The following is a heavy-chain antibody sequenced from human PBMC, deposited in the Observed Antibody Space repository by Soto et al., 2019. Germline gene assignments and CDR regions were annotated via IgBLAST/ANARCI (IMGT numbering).Heavy chain of an antibody. CDR1: GGSISSGGYS. J-gene: IGHJ4*02. Sequence: TLSLTCAVSGGSISSGGYSWSWIRQPPGKGLEWIGYIYHSGSTYYNPSLKSRVTISVDRSKNKFSLKLSSVTAADTAVYYCARVGPRYGDILTGYYDYWGQGTLVTVSS. V-gene: IGHV4-30-2*01. CDR2: IYHSGST. D-gene: IGHD3-9*01. CDR3: ARVGPRYGDILTGYYDY.